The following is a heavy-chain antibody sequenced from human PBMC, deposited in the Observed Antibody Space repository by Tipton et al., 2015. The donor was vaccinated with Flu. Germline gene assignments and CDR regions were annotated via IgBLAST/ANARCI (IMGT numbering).Heavy chain of an antibody. CDR1: GFTFSSSA. D-gene: IGHD6-13*01. V-gene: IGHV3-23*01. J-gene: IGHJ5*02. CDR2: ISGSGNRA. Sequence: SLRLSCAASGFTFSSSAMSWVRQAPGKGPEWVSTISGSGNRAYYADPVKGRFTISRDNSKNTLYLQMDGLRAEDTAVYYCAKGSSASWYVWIDPWGQGTLVIVSS. CDR3: AKGSSASWYVWIDP.